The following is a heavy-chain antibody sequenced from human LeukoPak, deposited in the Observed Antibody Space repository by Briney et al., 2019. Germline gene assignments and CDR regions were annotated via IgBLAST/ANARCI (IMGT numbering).Heavy chain of an antibody. CDR2: MNPNSGNA. V-gene: IGHV1-8*01. D-gene: IGHD6-13*01. Sequence: ASVKVSCKASGYTFTSCDINWVRQATGQGLEWMGWMNPNSGNAGYAQKFQGRVTMTRNTSISTAYMELSSLRSEDTAVYYCARIAAASDAFDIWGQGTMVTVSS. CDR1: GYTFTSCD. CDR3: ARIAAASDAFDI. J-gene: IGHJ3*02.